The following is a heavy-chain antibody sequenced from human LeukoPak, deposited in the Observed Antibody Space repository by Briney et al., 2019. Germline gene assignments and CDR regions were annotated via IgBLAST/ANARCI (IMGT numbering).Heavy chain of an antibody. CDR1: GGSFSGYY. CDR2: INHSGST. Sequence: SETLSLTCAVYGGSFSGYYWSWIRQPPGKGLEWIGEINHSGSTNYNPSLKSRVTISVDTSKNQFSLKLSSVTAADTAVYYCARRITMVRGLWKQTAAAYYFDYWGQGTLVTVSS. J-gene: IGHJ4*02. D-gene: IGHD3-10*01. CDR3: ARRITMVRGLWKQTAAAYYFDY. V-gene: IGHV4-34*01.